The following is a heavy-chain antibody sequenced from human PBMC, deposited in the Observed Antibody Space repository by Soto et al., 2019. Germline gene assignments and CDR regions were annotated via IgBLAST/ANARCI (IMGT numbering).Heavy chain of an antibody. Sequence: GGSLRLSCAASGFTFSSYAMSWVRQAPGKGLEWVSAISGSGGSTYYADSVKGLFTIYRDNSKNTLYLQMNSLRAEYTAVYYCSKDGGPNIVVVPAAISGYYYFDYWGQVTLVTVSS. D-gene: IGHD2-2*02. V-gene: IGHV3-23*01. J-gene: IGHJ4*02. CDR1: GFTFSSYA. CDR2: ISGSGGST. CDR3: SKDGGPNIVVVPAAISGYYYFDY.